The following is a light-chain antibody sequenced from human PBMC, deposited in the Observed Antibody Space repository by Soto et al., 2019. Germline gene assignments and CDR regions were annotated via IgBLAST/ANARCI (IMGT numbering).Light chain of an antibody. V-gene: IGKV1-39*01. J-gene: IGKJ3*01. CDR1: QSIRSY. CDR2: AAS. CDR3: QQSYSTPFN. Sequence: DIEMTQSPSSLSASVGARVTITCRASQSIRSYVNWYQQTPGDAPKLLMYAASSLQSGVPSRFSGSGSGTHFTLTISSLQTEDFATYFCQQSYSTPFNFGPGTTVDIK.